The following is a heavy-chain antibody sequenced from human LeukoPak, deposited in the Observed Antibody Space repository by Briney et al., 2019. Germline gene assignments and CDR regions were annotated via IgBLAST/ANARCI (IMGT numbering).Heavy chain of an antibody. CDR2: INPSGGST. J-gene: IGHJ4*02. CDR3: ARDMSSSFITDY. D-gene: IGHD6-13*01. V-gene: IGHV1-46*01. Sequence: ASVKVSCKASGGTFSSYAISWVRQAPGQGLEWMGIINPSGGSTSYAQKFQGRVTMTRDTSTSTVYMELSSLRSEDTAVYYCARDMSSSFITDYWGQGTLVTVSS. CDR1: GGTFSSYA.